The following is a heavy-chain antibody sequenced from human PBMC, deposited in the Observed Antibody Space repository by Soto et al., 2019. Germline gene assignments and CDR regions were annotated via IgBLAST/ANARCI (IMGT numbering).Heavy chain of an antibody. CDR2: IWYDGSNK. D-gene: IGHD6-6*01. Sequence: TLRLSCAAAGFTFSSYHLHWVSQAPGKXLEWVAVIWYDGSNKYYADSVKGRFTISRDNSKNTLYLQMNSLRAEDTAVYYCAREGVDGWAARPRSDYYCRRDVWGQGTTVTVAS. CDR1: GFTFSSYH. CDR3: AREGVDGWAARPRSDYYCRRDV. J-gene: IGHJ6*02. V-gene: IGHV3-33*01.